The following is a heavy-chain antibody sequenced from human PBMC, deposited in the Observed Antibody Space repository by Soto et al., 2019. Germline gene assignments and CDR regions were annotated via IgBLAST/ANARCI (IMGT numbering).Heavy chain of an antibody. CDR2: IRLDASEK. V-gene: IGHV3-7*01. CDR1: GFTFSFYW. CDR3: FDP. J-gene: IGHJ5*02. Sequence: GGSLRLSCAASGFTFSFYWMSWVRQAPGKGLEWLGTIRLDASEKKYVDSVKGRFTMSRDNAKNSLYLQMDSLRAEDTAVYYWFDPWGQGTLVTVYS.